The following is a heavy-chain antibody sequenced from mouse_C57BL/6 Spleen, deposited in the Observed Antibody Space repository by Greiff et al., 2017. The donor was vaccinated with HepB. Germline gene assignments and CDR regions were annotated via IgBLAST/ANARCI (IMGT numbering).Heavy chain of an antibody. CDR3: ARHHYYGSSYLFGYAMDY. J-gene: IGHJ4*01. V-gene: IGHV5-6*02. CDR2: ISSGGSYT. CDR1: GFTFSSYG. Sequence: DVKLVESGGDLVKPGGSLKLSCAASGFTFSSYGMSWVRQTPDKRLEWVATISSGGSYTYYPDSVKGRFTISRDNAKNTLYLQMSSLKSEDTAMYYCARHHYYGSSYLFGYAMDYWGQGTSVTVSS. D-gene: IGHD1-1*01.